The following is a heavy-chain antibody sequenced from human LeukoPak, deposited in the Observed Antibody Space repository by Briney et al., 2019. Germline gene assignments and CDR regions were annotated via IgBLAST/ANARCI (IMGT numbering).Heavy chain of an antibody. J-gene: IGHJ6*04. V-gene: IGHV3-33*01. CDR1: GFTFSSYG. CDR3: AREGRVVPAAMRNYYYGMDV. D-gene: IGHD2-2*01. Sequence: PGRSLRLSCAASGFTFSSYGMHWVRQAPGKGLEWVAGIWYDGSNKYYADSVNGRFTISRDNSKNTLYLQMNSLRAEDTAVYYCAREGRVVPAAMRNYYYGMDVWGKGTTVTVSS. CDR2: IWYDGSNK.